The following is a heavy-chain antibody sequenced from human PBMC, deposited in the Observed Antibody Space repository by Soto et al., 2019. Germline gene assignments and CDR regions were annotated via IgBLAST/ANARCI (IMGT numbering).Heavy chain of an antibody. V-gene: IGHV1-2*02. CDR1: GYPVTAYY. D-gene: IGHD3-3*01. CDR3: ARGGGVGVAGSAAFDM. J-gene: IGHJ3*02. Sequence: QLHLVQSGAVVKKPGASVTVSCSASGYPVTAYYMHWVRQAPGRGLEWMGGINPATGAAKFTQTFQGRVPMARDTSTGTGFMELSGPTSEDTAVFFWARGGGVGVAGSAAFDMWGQGTLVTVSS. CDR2: INPATGAA.